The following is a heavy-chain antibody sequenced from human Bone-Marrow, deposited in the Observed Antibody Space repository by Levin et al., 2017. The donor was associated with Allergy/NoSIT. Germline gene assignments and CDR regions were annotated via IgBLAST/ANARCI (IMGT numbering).Heavy chain of an antibody. CDR2: MNPNSGNT. CDR3: TRGAFDSNYHFYMAV. D-gene: IGHD4-11*01. J-gene: IGHJ6*03. Sequence: ASVKVSCKASGYTFTRYDINWVRQAIGQGLEWMGWMNPNSGNTVYAPKFQGRVTMTRNTSTGTAFIELTSLRSEDTAVYYCTRGAFDSNYHFYMAVLAQGTTVTVS. V-gene: IGHV1-8*01. CDR1: GYTFTRYD.